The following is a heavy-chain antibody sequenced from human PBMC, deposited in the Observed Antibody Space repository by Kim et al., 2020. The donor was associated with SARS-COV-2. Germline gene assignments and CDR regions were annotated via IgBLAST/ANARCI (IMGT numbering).Heavy chain of an antibody. D-gene: IGHD6-19*01. CDR3: AKEFGTSGSAGYFDP. CDR1: GYALTDSV. J-gene: IGHJ5*02. V-gene: IGHV3-30*18. Sequence: GGSLRLSCTVSGYALTDSVIHWVRQAPGKGLEWLALISTDGHNRPHADSVKGRFTISRDTSKNTVFLDMNSLRTDDVGVYYCAKEFGTSGSAGYFDPWGQGTPVIVSS. CDR2: ISTDGHNR.